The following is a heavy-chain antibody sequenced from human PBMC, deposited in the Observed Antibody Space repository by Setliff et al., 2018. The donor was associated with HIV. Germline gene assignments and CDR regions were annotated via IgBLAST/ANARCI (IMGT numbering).Heavy chain of an antibody. CDR2: IYYSGST. D-gene: IGHD3-10*01. Sequence: PSETLSLTCTVSGGSIRSYYWSWVRQPPGKGLEWIGYIYYSGSTNYNPSLKSRVTISVDTSKHQFSLKLSFVTAADTAVYYCARQVDTVVRGVRALAHFDLWGRGTLVTVSS. CDR1: GGSIRSYY. V-gene: IGHV4-59*08. CDR3: ARQVDTVVRGVRALAHFDL. J-gene: IGHJ2*01.